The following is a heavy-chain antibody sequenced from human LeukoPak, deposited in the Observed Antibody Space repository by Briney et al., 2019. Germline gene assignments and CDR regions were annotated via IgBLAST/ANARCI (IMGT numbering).Heavy chain of an antibody. CDR2: MNPNSGNT. D-gene: IGHD3-22*01. CDR1: GYTFTSYD. V-gene: IGHV1-8*01. CDR3: ARGLPRRQVVVMMGVDY. J-gene: IGHJ4*02. Sequence: ASVKVSCKASGYTFTSYDIIWVRQATGQGLEWMGWMNPNSGNTGYAQKFQGRVTMTRNTSISTAYMELSSLRSEDTAVYYCARGLPRRQVVVMMGVDYWGQGTLVTVSS.